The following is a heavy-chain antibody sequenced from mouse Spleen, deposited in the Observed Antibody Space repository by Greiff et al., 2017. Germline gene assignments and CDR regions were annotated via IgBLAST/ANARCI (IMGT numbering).Heavy chain of an antibody. CDR2: ISNLAYSI. CDR1: GFTFSDYG. CDR3: ARQGDSNYVPYYFDY. Sequence: EVMLVESGGGLVKPGGSLKLSCAASGFTFSDYGMAWVRQAPGKGPEWVAFISNLAYSIYYADTVTGRFTISRENAKNTLYLEMSSLRSEDTAMYYCARQGDSNYVPYYFDYWGQGTTLTVSS. J-gene: IGHJ2*01. V-gene: IGHV5-15*01. D-gene: IGHD2-5*01.